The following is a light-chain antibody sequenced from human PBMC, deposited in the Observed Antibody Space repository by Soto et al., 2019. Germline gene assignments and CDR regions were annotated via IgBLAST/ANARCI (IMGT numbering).Light chain of an antibody. CDR3: QQSYSTPLT. Sequence: DIQMTQSPSSLSASVGDRVTITCRASQSISSYLNWYQQKPGKAPKLLIYAASSLQSGVPSRFSGSGSGTDFTLTISSLQPEDCATYYCQQSYSTPLTCGQGTKVEIK. CDR2: AAS. CDR1: QSISSY. V-gene: IGKV1-39*01. J-gene: IGKJ1*01.